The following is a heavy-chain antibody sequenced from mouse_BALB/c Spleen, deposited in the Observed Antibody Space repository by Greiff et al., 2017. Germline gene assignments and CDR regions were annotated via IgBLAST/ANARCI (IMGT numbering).Heavy chain of an antibody. CDR1: GYTFTSYY. CDR2: INPSNGGT. D-gene: IGHD1-2*01. V-gene: IGHV1S81*02. J-gene: IGHJ4*01. CDR3: TRMGLYGNYAMDY. Sequence: VQLQQSGAELVKPGASVKLSCKASGYTFTSYYMYWVKQRPGQGLEWIGEINPSNGGTNFNEKFKSKATLTVDKSSSTAYMQLSSLTSEDSAVYYCTRMGLYGNYAMDYWGQGTSVTVSS.